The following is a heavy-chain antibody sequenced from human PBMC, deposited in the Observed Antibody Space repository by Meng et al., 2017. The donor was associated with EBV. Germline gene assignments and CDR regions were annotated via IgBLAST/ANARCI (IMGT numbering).Heavy chain of an antibody. J-gene: IGHJ4*02. CDR1: GFSLSTRGVG. D-gene: IGHD6-6*01. CDR3: AHIIAARPFDY. Sequence: QITLKESGPPLGKPTRTRTLTCTFSGFSLSTRGVGVGGIRQPPGKALEWLALIYWDDDKRYIPSLKSRLTITQDTSNNQVVLTITTMDPVDAATSYCAHIIAARPFDYWGQGTLVTVSS. V-gene: IGHV2-5*02. CDR2: IYWDDDK.